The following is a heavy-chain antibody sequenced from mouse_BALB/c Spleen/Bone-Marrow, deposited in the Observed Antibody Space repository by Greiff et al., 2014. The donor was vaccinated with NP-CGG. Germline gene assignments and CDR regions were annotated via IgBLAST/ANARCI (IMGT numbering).Heavy chain of an antibody. CDR3: ARTYRPYALDY. D-gene: IGHD2-14*01. CDR1: GFIFSDYY. J-gene: IGHJ4*01. CDR2: ISDGGSYT. Sequence: EVMLVESGGGLVKPGGSLKLSCAASGFIFSDYYMYWVRQTPEKRLEWVATISDGGSYTAYPDSVKGRFTSSRDNAKNNLYLQMSSLKSEATAFYYCARTYRPYALDYWGQGSSVTVSS. V-gene: IGHV5-4*02.